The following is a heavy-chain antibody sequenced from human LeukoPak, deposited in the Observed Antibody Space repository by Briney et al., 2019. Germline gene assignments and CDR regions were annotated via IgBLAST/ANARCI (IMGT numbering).Heavy chain of an antibody. V-gene: IGHV3-21*01. CDR2: ISSLGNNI. D-gene: IGHD2-8*01. CDR3: ARDSPLDAIPFDF. CDR1: AFTFYDYP. J-gene: IGHJ4*02. Sequence: GGSLRLTCAASAFTFYDYPMHWVRQAPGQGLEWVASISSLGNNIYYAVSVKGSITTYTDNSWRSMYLQMNSLEAEAPVDYYCARDSPLDAIPFDFWGRGTLVSVSS.